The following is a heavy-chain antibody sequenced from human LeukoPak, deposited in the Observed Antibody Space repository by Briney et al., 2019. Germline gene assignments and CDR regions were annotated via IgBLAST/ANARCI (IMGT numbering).Heavy chain of an antibody. CDR1: GFTFSDYY. CDR2: ISSSSSYT. V-gene: IGHV3-11*06. CDR3: ARGAVGATNYFDY. D-gene: IGHD1-26*01. J-gene: IGHJ4*02. Sequence: GGSLRLSYAASGFTFSDYYMSWIRQAPGKGLEWVSYISSSSSYTNYADSVKGRFTISRDNAKNSLYLQMNSLRAEDTAVYYCARGAVGATNYFDYWGQGTLVTVSS.